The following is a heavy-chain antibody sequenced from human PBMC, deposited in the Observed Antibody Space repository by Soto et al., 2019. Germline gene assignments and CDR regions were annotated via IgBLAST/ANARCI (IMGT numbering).Heavy chain of an antibody. D-gene: IGHD1-20*01. Sequence: SETLSLTCTVSGGSISSSSYYWGWIRQPPGKGLEWIGSIYYSGSTYYNPSLKSRVTISVDTSKNQFSLKLSSVTAADTAVYYCARHDNWNLFDYWGQGTLVTVSS. J-gene: IGHJ4*02. CDR1: GGSISSSSYY. CDR2: IYYSGST. CDR3: ARHDNWNLFDY. V-gene: IGHV4-39*01.